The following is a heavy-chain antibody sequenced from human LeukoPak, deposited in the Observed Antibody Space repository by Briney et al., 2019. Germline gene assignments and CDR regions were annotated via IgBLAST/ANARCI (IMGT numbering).Heavy chain of an antibody. V-gene: IGHV3-66*01. CDR3: ARSVYYDTLTGYYYYALDV. Sequence: GGSLRLSCAASGFTVSSNYISWVRQAPGKGLEWVSVKGRFTISRDNSKNTLYLQMDSLRGEDTAVYYCARSVYYDTLTGYYYYALDVWVQGTTVTVSS. CDR1: GFTVSSNY. J-gene: IGHJ6*02. D-gene: IGHD3-9*01.